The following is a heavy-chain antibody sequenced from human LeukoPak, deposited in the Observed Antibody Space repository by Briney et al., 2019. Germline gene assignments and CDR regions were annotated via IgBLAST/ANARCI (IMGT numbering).Heavy chain of an antibody. D-gene: IGHD3-3*01. CDR3: ARLSAAVHLGAFDL. J-gene: IGHJ3*01. Sequence: SETLSLTCAVSAVSISPYYWAWIRQQPGKGLEWIEYIHTSGSNNQYPSLKSRVTISVDKSKNHFSLRLTSVTAADTAVYYCARLSAAVHLGAFDLWGQGTMVTVSS. CDR2: IHTSGSN. V-gene: IGHV4-4*09. CDR1: AVSISPYY.